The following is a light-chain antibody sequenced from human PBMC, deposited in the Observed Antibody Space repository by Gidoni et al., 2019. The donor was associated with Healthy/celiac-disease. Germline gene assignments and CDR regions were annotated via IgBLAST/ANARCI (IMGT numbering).Light chain of an antibody. CDR1: TLGDTY. J-gene: IGLJ1*01. Sequence: SYELTQPPSVSVSPGQTASITCSGDTLGDTYACWYQQKPGQSPVLVIYQDSKRPSGIAERFSGSNSGNTATLTISGTQAMDEADYYCQAWDSSTASYVFGTGTKVTVL. V-gene: IGLV3-1*01. CDR2: QDS. CDR3: QAWDSSTASYV.